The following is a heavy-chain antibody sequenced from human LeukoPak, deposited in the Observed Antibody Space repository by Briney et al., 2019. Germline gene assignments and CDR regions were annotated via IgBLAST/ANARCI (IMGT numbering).Heavy chain of an antibody. D-gene: IGHD2-21*01. CDR3: TTDGIVVVRYYYGMDV. CDR1: GFTFSNAW. V-gene: IGHV3-15*01. J-gene: IGHJ6*02. CDR2: IKSKTDGGTT. Sequence: GGSLRLSCAASGFTFSNAWMSWVRQAPGKGLEWVGRIKSKTDGGTTDYAAPVKGRFTISRDDSKNTLYLQMNSLKTEDTAVYYRTTDGIVVVRYYYGMDVWGQGTTVTVSS.